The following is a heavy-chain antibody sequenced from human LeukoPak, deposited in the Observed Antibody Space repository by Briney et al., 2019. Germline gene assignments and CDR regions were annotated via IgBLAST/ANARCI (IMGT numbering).Heavy chain of an antibody. CDR2: VYYGRSP. V-gene: IGHV4-39*01. J-gene: IGHJ4*02. CDR1: GDSISRSTYY. Sequence: PSETLSLTCTVSGDSISRSTYYWAWIRQPPGKGLEWIGSVYYGRSPYFNPSLKSRVTISVDTSKNQFSLKLSSVTAADTAVYYCARREGSSGYYWGQGTLVTVSS. CDR3: ARREGSSGYY. D-gene: IGHD3-22*01.